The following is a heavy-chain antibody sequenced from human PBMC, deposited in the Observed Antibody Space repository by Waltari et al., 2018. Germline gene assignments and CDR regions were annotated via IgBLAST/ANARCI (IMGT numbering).Heavy chain of an antibody. CDR3: VRGRGMDV. CDR2: IKQDGTEK. V-gene: IGHV3-7*01. Sequence: EVQLVESGGGLVQPGGSLRVSCAAPGFTFSSYWMTWVRQAPGKGLEWVANIKQDGTEKLYVDSVRGRFTISRDNAKKSLYLQMNTLRAEDTAVYYCVRGRGMDVWGQGTTVTVSS. CDR1: GFTFSSYW. J-gene: IGHJ6*02.